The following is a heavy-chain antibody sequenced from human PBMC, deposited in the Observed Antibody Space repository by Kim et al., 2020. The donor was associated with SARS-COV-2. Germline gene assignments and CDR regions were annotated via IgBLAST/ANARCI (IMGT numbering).Heavy chain of an antibody. CDR3: ARWECSSTGWCWIDD. CDR1: GFAFSSSW. D-gene: IGHD2-2*01. J-gene: IGHJ4*02. V-gene: IGHV3-7*03. Sequence: GGSLRLSCAASGFAFSSSWVTWVRQAPGKGLEWVANIKRDGSEKYYVDSAKGRFTISRDNAKNSLYLQMNSLRAEDTAVYYCARWECSSTGWCWIDDWGQGTLVTVSS. CDR2: IKRDGSEK.